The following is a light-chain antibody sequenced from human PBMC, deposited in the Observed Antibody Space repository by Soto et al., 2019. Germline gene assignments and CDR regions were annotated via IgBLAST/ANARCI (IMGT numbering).Light chain of an antibody. CDR3: QQSYSTLPWT. J-gene: IGKJ2*02. CDR2: AAP. Sequence: DIQMTQSPSSLSASVGDRVTITCRASQSISSYLNWYQQKPGKAPKLLIYAAPSLQSGVPSRFSGSGSGTDFTLTISSLQPEDFATYYCQQSYSTLPWTFGQGTKLEIK. CDR1: QSISSY. V-gene: IGKV1-39*01.